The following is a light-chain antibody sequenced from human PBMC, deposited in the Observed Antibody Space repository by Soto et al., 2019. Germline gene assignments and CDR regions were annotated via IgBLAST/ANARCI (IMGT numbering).Light chain of an antibody. CDR1: NIGSKS. Sequence: SYELTQPPSVSVAPGKTARITCGGNNIGSKSVHWYQQKAGQAPIRAMYYDSDRPSGIPERFSGSNSGNTATLTISTVEAGDEADYYCQVWDISSNHVVFGGGTKLTVL. CDR2: YDS. V-gene: IGLV3-21*04. J-gene: IGLJ2*01. CDR3: QVWDISSNHVV.